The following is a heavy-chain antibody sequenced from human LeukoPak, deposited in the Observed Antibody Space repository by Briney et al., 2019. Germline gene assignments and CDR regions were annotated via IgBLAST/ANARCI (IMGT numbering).Heavy chain of an antibody. Sequence: ASVEVSCKVSGYTLTELSMHWVRQAPGKGLEWMGGFNPEDGETIYAQNFQGRVTMTEDTSTDTAYMELSSLRSEDTAVYYCATGTPLYCSSTSCSDYWGQGTLVTVSS. J-gene: IGHJ4*02. CDR1: GYTLTELS. D-gene: IGHD2-2*01. CDR2: FNPEDGET. V-gene: IGHV1-24*01. CDR3: ATGTPLYCSSTSCSDY.